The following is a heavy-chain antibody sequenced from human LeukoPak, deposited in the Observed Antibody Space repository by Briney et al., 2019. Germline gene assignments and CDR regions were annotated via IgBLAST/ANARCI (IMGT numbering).Heavy chain of an antibody. CDR2: VHHTGST. Sequence: NPSETLSLTCTVSGGSISSYYWGWIRQPPGKGLEWIGSVHHTGSTYYNPSLRSRVSISVDKSTNHISLEVTSVTAADTAVYYCARDWGFGDSEDWFDPWGQGTLVTVSS. J-gene: IGHJ5*02. CDR1: GGSISSYY. V-gene: IGHV4-39*07. D-gene: IGHD3-10*01. CDR3: ARDWGFGDSEDWFDP.